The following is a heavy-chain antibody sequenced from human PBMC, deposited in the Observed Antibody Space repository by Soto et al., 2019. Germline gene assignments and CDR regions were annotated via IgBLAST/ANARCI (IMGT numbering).Heavy chain of an antibody. CDR3: ARERAVAGGDYYGMDV. D-gene: IGHD2-15*01. CDR2: IYYSGST. CDR1: GGSISAHY. Sequence: PSETLSLTCAVYGGSISAHYWSWIRQPPGKGLQWIGHIYYSGSTNYNPSLRSRVTISEDTSKNQFSLKLNSVTAADTAVYYCARERAVAGGDYYGMDVWGQGTTVTVSS. V-gene: IGHV4-59*11. J-gene: IGHJ6*02.